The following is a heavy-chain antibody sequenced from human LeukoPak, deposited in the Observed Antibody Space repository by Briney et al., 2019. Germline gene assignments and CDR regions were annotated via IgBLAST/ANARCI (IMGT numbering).Heavy chain of an antibody. CDR2: MNQDGSEK. V-gene: IGHV3-7*03. CDR1: GFTFSRYW. J-gene: IGHJ4*02. Sequence: GGSLRLSCAASGFTFSRYWMSWVRQAPGKGLEWVANMNQDGSEKYYVDSVKGRFTISRDNAKNSLYLQMNTLRAEDTAVYYCARSAGYGSGLYSYWGQGTLVTVPS. CDR3: ARSAGYGSGLYSY. D-gene: IGHD6-19*01.